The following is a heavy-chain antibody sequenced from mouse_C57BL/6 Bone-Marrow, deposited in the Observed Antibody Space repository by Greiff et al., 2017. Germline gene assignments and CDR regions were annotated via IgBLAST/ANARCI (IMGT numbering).Heavy chain of an antibody. V-gene: IGHV1-15*01. J-gene: IGHJ3*01. CDR2: IDPETGGT. CDR1: GYTFTDYE. Sequence: QVQLQQSGAELVRPGASVTLSCKASGYTFTDYEMHWVKQTPVHGLEWIGAIDPETGGTAYNQKFKGKAILTADKSSTTAYMELRSLTSEASAVYYCTKWGDGAWFAYWGQGTLVTVSA. CDR3: TKWGDGAWFAY.